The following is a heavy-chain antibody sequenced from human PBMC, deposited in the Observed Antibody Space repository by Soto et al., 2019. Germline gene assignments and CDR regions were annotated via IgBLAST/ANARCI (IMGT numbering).Heavy chain of an antibody. CDR1: GGTFSSYA. J-gene: IGHJ3*02. V-gene: IGHV1-69*13. Sequence: GASVKVSCKASGGTFSSYAISWVRQAPGQGLEWMGGIIPIFGTANYAQKFQGRVTITADESTSTAYMELSSLRSEDTAVYYCARTIEVEMATIPYAFDIWGQGTMVTVSS. CDR2: IIPIFGTA. D-gene: IGHD5-12*01. CDR3: ARTIEVEMATIPYAFDI.